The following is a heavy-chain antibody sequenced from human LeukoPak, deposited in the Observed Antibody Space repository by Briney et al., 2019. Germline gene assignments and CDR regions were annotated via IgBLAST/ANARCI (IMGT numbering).Heavy chain of an antibody. Sequence: GGSLRLSCTASGFTFSNYWMTWVRQAPGKGLEWVANIKQDGSEKNYEDSLKGRFTISRDNAKNSLYLQMNSLRAEDTALYYCARSRHSYDSTGFPHYWGQGTLVTVSS. D-gene: IGHD3-22*01. CDR1: GFTFSNYW. V-gene: IGHV3-7*03. CDR3: ARSRHSYDSTGFPHY. CDR2: IKQDGSEK. J-gene: IGHJ4*02.